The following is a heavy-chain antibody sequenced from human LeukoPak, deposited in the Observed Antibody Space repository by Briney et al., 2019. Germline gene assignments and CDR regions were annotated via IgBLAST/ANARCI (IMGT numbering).Heavy chain of an antibody. D-gene: IGHD1-26*01. CDR3: AKYGPQDSGSSHFDY. J-gene: IGHJ4*02. V-gene: IGHV3-53*01. Sequence: GGSLRLSCAASGFIVSSNYMSWVRQAPGKGLEWVSVIYSGGSTYYADSVKGRFTISRDNSKNTLFLQMNSLRAEDTAIYYCAKYGPQDSGSSHFDYWGQGALVTVSS. CDR1: GFIVSSNY. CDR2: IYSGGST.